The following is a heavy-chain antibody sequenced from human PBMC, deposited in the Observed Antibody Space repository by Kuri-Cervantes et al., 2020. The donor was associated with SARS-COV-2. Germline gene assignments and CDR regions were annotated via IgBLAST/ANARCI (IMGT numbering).Heavy chain of an antibody. V-gene: IGHV3-21*01. CDR2: ISSSSSYI. J-gene: IGHJ4*02. CDR1: GLTFSSYS. CDR3: ARDGAFTIFGAVIIGDY. Sequence: LSLTCAESGLTFSSYSMNWVRQAPGKGLEWVSSISSSSSYIYYADSVKGRFTISRDNAKNSLYLQMNSLRAEDTAVYYCARDGAFTIFGAVIIGDYWGQGTLVTVSS. D-gene: IGHD3-3*01.